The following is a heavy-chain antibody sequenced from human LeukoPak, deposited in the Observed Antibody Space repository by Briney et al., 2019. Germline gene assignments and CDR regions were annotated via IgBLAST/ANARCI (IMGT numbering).Heavy chain of an antibody. Sequence: GESLKISCKDSGYSFTNYWIGWVRQMPGKNLEWMGIIYVGDSDTRYSPSFQGQVTISADKSISTAYLQWSSLKASDTAMYYCARHNALEDWIYSGDYWGQGTLVTVSS. D-gene: IGHD1-7*01. CDR1: GYSFTNYW. V-gene: IGHV5-51*01. CDR3: ARHNALEDWIYSGDY. J-gene: IGHJ4*02. CDR2: IYVGDSDT.